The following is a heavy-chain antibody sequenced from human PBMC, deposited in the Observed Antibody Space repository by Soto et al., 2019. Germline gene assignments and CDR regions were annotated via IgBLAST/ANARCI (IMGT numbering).Heavy chain of an antibody. CDR3: ARDYFLDGDSSGYRALGYDAFDI. D-gene: IGHD3-22*01. Sequence: SETLSLTSTVSAGSVSIVSCWCSRIREPGGNGRDGIGYIYYSGSTNYNPSLKSRVTISVDTSKNQFARKLSSVTAADTAVYYCARDYFLDGDSSGYRALGYDAFDIWGQGTMVTVSS. V-gene: IGHV4-61*01. CDR2: IYYSGST. J-gene: IGHJ3*02. CDR1: AGSVSIVSCW.